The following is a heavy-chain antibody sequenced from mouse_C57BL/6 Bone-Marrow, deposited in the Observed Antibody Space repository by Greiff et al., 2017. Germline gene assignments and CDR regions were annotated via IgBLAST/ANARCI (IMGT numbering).Heavy chain of an antibody. CDR2: IDPANGNT. CDR3: AIFITTVVAGNFDF. J-gene: IGHJ2*01. CDR1: GFNIKNTY. V-gene: IGHV14-3*01. D-gene: IGHD1-1*01. Sequence: EVQLQQSVAELVRPGASVKLSCTASGFNIKNTYMHWVKQRPEQGLEWIGRIDPANGNTKYAPKFQGQATITADTPTNTAYLQLSSLTAADTAFYYCAIFITTVVAGNFDFWGPGTTLTVSS.